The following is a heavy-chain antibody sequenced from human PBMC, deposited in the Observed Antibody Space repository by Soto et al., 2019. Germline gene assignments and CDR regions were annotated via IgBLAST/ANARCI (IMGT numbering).Heavy chain of an antibody. CDR1: GFTFSSYA. CDR3: AKLGGIGGATTPSYYNYGRDV. Sequence: PGGSLRLSCAASGFTFSSYAMSWVRQAPGKGLEWVSAISGSGGSTYYADSVKGRFTISRDNSKNTLYLQMNSLRAEDTAVYYCAKLGGIGGATTPSYYNYGRDVWGKGTTVPVS. CDR2: ISGSGGST. J-gene: IGHJ6*04. D-gene: IGHD1-26*01. V-gene: IGHV3-23*01.